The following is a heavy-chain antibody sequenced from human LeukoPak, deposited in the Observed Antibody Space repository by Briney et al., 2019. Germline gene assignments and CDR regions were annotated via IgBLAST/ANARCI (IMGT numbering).Heavy chain of an antibody. J-gene: IGHJ4*02. V-gene: IGHV4-38-2*02. D-gene: IGHD2-8*01. CDR3: AGSLGYCTSNVCYLKY. Sequence: SETLSLTCTVSGYSISSGYYWDWIRQPPGKGLEWIGTLSHSGSSYYNPSLKSRITISVDTSKNQFSLKLSSVTAADTAVYYCAGSLGYCTSNVCYLKYWGQGTLVTVSS. CDR2: LSHSGSS. CDR1: GYSISSGYY.